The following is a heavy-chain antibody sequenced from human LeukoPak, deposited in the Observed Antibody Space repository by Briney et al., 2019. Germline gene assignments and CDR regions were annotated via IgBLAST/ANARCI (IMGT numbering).Heavy chain of an antibody. J-gene: IGHJ4*02. CDR3: ARGKPTPTY. Sequence: SETLSLTCTVSGGSISSYYWSWIRQPPGKGLEWIGYIYYSGSTNYNPSLKSRVTISVDTSKNQFSLKLSSVTAADTAVYYCARGKPTPTYWGQGTLVTVSS. CDR2: IYYSGST. CDR1: GGSISSYY. D-gene: IGHD1-14*01. V-gene: IGHV4-59*01.